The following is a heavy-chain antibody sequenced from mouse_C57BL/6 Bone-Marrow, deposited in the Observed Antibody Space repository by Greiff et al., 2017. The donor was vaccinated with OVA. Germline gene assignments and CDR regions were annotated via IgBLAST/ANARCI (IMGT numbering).Heavy chain of an antibody. CDR3: ARSSYGSSPYYAMDY. CDR1: GYAFSSSW. Sequence: QVQLQQSGPELVKPGASVKISCKASGYAFSSSWMNWVKQRPGKGLEWIGRIYPGDGDTNYNGKFKGKATLTADKSSSTAYMQLSSLTSEDSAVYFGARSSYGSSPYYAMDYWGQGTSVTVSS. D-gene: IGHD1-1*01. CDR2: IYPGDGDT. J-gene: IGHJ4*01. V-gene: IGHV1-82*01.